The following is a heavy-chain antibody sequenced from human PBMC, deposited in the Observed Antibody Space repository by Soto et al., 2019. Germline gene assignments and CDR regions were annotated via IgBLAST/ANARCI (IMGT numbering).Heavy chain of an antibody. CDR1: GFTFSDYY. Sequence: PGGSLRLSCAASGFTFSDYYMSWIRQAPGKGLEAISAVSTSGRSTYYADSVKDRFTISRDNSKNTLFLQMGSLRPEDTAIYYCVKQAHGLDGVAFDYWGQGTQVTVSS. J-gene: IGHJ4*02. CDR3: VKQAHGLDGVAFDY. V-gene: IGHV3-64D*06. D-gene: IGHD2-15*01. CDR2: VSTSGRST.